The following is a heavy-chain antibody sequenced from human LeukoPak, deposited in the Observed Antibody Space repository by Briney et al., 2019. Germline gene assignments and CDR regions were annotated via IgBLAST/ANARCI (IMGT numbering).Heavy chain of an antibody. J-gene: IGHJ4*02. CDR2: IRYDGSNK. CDR1: GFTFSSYG. V-gene: IGHV3-30*02. CDR3: AKDRLGVAVALTDFDY. Sequence: GGSLRLSCAASGFTFSSYGMHWVRQAPGKGLEWVAFIRYDGSNKYYADSVKGRFTISRDNPKNTLYLQMNSLRAEDTAVYYCAKDRLGVAVALTDFDYWGQGTLVTVSS. D-gene: IGHD6-19*01.